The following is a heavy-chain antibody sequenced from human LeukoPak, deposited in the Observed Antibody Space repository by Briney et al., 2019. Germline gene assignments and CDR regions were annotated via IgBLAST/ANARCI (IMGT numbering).Heavy chain of an antibody. V-gene: IGHV3-74*01. CDR3: AREFEGQEAGAYGSGSYDVFDI. CDR2: ITSDASST. D-gene: IGHD3-10*01. Sequence: GGSLRLSCAASGFTFSNYWMHWVRRAPGKGLVWVSRITSDASSTSYADSVKGRFTISRDNAKNTLYPRMNSLRAEDTAVYYCAREFEGQEAGAYGSGSYDVFDIWGQGTMVTVSS. CDR1: GFTFSNYW. J-gene: IGHJ3*02.